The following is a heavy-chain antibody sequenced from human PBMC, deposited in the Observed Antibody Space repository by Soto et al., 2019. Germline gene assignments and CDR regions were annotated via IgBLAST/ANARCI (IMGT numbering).Heavy chain of an antibody. V-gene: IGHV3-15*07. J-gene: IGHJ4*02. CDR1: GFTFSNAW. CDR2: IKSRTDGETT. CDR3: TTGTRTDAD. Sequence: EVQLVESGGGLVKPGGSLRLSCAASGFTFSNAWMNWVRQAPGKGLGWVGRIKSRTDGETTDYVAPGKGRFSISREHSKNTVYLQMNSLKTKDTAVYYCTTGTRTDADWVQGTLVTVSS. D-gene: IGHD1-7*01.